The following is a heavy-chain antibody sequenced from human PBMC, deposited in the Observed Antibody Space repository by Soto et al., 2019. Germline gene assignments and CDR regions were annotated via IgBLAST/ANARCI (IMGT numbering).Heavy chain of an antibody. CDR2: ITWNSGRI. V-gene: IGHV3-9*01. Sequence: EVQLVESGGNLVQPGRSLRLSCAASGFTFDDYAMHWVRQAPGKGLEWVSGITWNSGRIDYADSVKGRFTISRDNAKNSLYLQMSRLRSEDTALYYCAKDTVHYIGYYFDYWGQGTLVTVSS. CDR3: AKDTVHYIGYYFDY. D-gene: IGHD5-12*01. CDR1: GFTFDDYA. J-gene: IGHJ4*02.